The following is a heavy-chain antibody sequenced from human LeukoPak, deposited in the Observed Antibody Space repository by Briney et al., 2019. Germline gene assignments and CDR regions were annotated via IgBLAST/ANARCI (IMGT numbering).Heavy chain of an antibody. V-gene: IGHV3-33*06. CDR1: GFTFSSYG. J-gene: IGHJ4*02. D-gene: IGHD2-15*01. CDR3: AKYCSGGNCYSGLY. Sequence: GRSLRLSCAASGFTFSSYGMHWVRQAPGKGLEWVAVIWYDGSNKYYADSVKGRFTISRDNSKNTLYLQMNSLRAEDTAVYHCAKYCSGGNCYSGLYWGQGTLVTVSS. CDR2: IWYDGSNK.